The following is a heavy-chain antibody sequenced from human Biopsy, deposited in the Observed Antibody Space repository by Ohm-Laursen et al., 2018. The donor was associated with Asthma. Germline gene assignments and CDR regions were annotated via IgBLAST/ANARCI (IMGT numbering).Heavy chain of an antibody. CDR1: GFAVSRDY. Sequence: GSLRLSCAASGFAVSRDYMFWVRRAPGKGLEWASVIYSGGTSHTADSVRGRFTISRDYSKNTLYLQMHSPRAEDTAVYYCARGDSSNWSHYYFDYWGQGTLVTVSS. CDR2: IYSGGTS. CDR3: ARGDSSNWSHYYFDY. D-gene: IGHD3-22*01. J-gene: IGHJ4*02. V-gene: IGHV3-53*01.